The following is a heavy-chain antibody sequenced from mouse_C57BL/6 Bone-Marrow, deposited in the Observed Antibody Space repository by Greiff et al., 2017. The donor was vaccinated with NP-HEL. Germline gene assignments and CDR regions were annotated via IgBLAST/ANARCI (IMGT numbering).Heavy chain of an antibody. CDR1: GYTFTSYW. V-gene: IGHV1-64*01. J-gene: IGHJ2*01. CDR2: IHPNRCST. CDR3: ARSTGSSSYYFDY. D-gene: IGHD1-1*01. Sequence: VQLQQPGAELVKPGASVKLSCKASGYTFTSYWMHWVKQRPGQGLAWIGMIHPNRCSTNYNEKCKSKATLTVDKSSSTAYMQLSSLTSEDSAVYYGARSTGSSSYYFDYWGQGTTLTVSS.